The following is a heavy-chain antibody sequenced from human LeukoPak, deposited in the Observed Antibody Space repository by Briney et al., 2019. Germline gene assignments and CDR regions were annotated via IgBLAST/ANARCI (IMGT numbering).Heavy chain of an antibody. CDR2: IFHSGST. CDR3: ARSPTKRVPEDY. J-gene: IGHJ4*02. CDR1: SDSIFTSNW. V-gene: IGHV4-4*02. D-gene: IGHD2-2*01. Sequence: SGTLSLTCTVSSDSIFTSNWWSWVRQPPGKGLEWIGQIFHSGSTSYSPSLKSRVTISMDKSKNQISLRLTSVTAADTAVYYCARSPTKRVPEDYWGQGTLVTVSS.